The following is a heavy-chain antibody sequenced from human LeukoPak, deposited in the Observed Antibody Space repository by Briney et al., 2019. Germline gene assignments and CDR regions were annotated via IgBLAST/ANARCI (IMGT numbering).Heavy chain of an antibody. CDR2: IAADGGVK. CDR3: AREATWGEWYFDH. V-gene: IGHV3-30*03. D-gene: IGHD3-3*01. J-gene: IGHJ4*02. CDR1: GFSVGSHY. Sequence: GGSLRLSCAASGFSVGSHYMTWVRQAPGQGLEWVAVIAADGGVKQYADSVKGRFTVSRDNSKSTLYLQMNSLSVEDTAIYYCAREATWGEWYFDHWGQGTPVTVSS.